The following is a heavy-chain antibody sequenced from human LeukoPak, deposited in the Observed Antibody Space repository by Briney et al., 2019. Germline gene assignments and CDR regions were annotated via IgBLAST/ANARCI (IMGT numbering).Heavy chain of an antibody. V-gene: IGHV3-74*01. CDR1: GITFGNNW. CDR2: TNSDGGGA. Sequence: SGGSLRLSCAASGITFGNNWMHWVRQGPGKGLGWISRTNSDGGGAIYADSVKGRFTVSRDNAKNTLYLQMNSLRAEDTAVYYCARDVPHNWFDTWGQGTLVTVSS. J-gene: IGHJ5*02. CDR3: ARDVPHNWFDT.